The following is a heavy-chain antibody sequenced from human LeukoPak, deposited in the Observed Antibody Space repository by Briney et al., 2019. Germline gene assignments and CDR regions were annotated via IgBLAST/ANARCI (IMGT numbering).Heavy chain of an antibody. CDR1: GGTFSSYA. J-gene: IGHJ3*02. Sequence: GSSVTVSCKASGGTFSSYAINWVRQAPGQGLEWMGGIIPIFGTANYAQKFQGIVTITADESTGTAYMELSSLRSEDTAVYYCARDGEMATIQAAFDIWGQGTMVTVSS. D-gene: IGHD5-24*01. V-gene: IGHV1-69*01. CDR2: IIPIFGTA. CDR3: ARDGEMATIQAAFDI.